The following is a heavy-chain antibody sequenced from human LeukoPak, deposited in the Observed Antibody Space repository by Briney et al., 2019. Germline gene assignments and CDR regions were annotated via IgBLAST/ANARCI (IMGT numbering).Heavy chain of an antibody. CDR2: IYSGGST. CDR1: GFTVSSNY. CDR3: ARDGAHDYGDYDFDY. D-gene: IGHD4-17*01. V-gene: IGHV3-66*02. Sequence: GGSLRLSCAASGFTVSSNYMSWVRQAPGKGLEWVSVIYSGGSTYYADSVKGRFTISRDNSKNTLYLQINSLRAEDTAVYYCARDGAHDYGDYDFDYWGQGTLVTVSS. J-gene: IGHJ4*02.